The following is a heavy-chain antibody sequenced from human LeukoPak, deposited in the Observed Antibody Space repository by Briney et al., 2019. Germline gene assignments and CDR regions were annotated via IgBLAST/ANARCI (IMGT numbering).Heavy chain of an antibody. V-gene: IGHV3-33*01. CDR3: AGGRSARDHFFDY. CDR1: GFIFSSYG. J-gene: IGHJ4*02. CDR2: IWYDGSNK. Sequence: GGSLRLSCAASGFIFSSYGMHWVRQAPGKGLEWVAVIWYDGSNKYYADSVKGRFTISRDNSMDTLYLQMNSLRAEDTAVYCCAGGRSARDHFFDYWGQGTLVTVSS. D-gene: IGHD6-6*01.